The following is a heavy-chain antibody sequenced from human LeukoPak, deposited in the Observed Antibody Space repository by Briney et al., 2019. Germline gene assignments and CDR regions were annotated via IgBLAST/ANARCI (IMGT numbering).Heavy chain of an antibody. Sequence: PGGSLRLPCAASGFTVSRSYISWVRQAPGKGLEWVSVIYTSGNTYYADSVKGRFTISRDNSKNTLYLQMNSLRAEDTAVYYCARAPFYFDSSNYPYFDYWGQGTLVTVSS. V-gene: IGHV3-53*01. D-gene: IGHD3-22*01. CDR1: GFTVSRSY. CDR3: ARAPFYFDSSNYPYFDY. J-gene: IGHJ4*02. CDR2: IYTSGNT.